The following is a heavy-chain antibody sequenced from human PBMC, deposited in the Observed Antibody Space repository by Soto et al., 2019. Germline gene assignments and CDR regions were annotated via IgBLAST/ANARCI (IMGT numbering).Heavy chain of an antibody. Sequence: QVQLQESGPGLVKPSQTLSLTCTVSGGSISSGGYYWSWIRQHPGKGLEWIGYIYYSGSTYYNPSVKSRVTISVDTSKNQFSLKLSSVTAADTAVYYCAREADSGYDSFYFDYWGQGTLVTVSS. D-gene: IGHD5-12*01. J-gene: IGHJ4*02. CDR1: GGSISSGGYY. CDR2: IYYSGST. V-gene: IGHV4-31*03. CDR3: AREADSGYDSFYFDY.